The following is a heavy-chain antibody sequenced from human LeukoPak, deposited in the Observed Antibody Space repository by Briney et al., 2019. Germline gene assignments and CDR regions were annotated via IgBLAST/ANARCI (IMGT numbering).Heavy chain of an antibody. Sequence: PSETQSLTCAVYGGSFSGYYWSWIRQPPGKGLEWIGEINHSGSTNYNPSLKSRVTISVDTSKNQFSLKLSSVTAADTAVYYCARDWFGELWDYWGQGTLVTVSS. CDR2: INHSGST. D-gene: IGHD3-10*01. J-gene: IGHJ4*02. CDR3: ARDWFGELWDY. CDR1: GGSFSGYY. V-gene: IGHV4-34*01.